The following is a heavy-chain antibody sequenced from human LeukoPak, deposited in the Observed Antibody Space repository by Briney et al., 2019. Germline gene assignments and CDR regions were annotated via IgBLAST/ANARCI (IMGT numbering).Heavy chain of an antibody. Sequence: PGGSLRLSCAASGFTFSSYWMSWVRQAPGKGLEWVSAISYSGGSTYYADSVKGRFTISRDNSKNTLYLQMNSLKAEDTAVYYCAKVTACSGDSCGSAWGQGTLVTVSS. CDR2: ISYSGGST. V-gene: IGHV3-23*01. D-gene: IGHD2-15*01. J-gene: IGHJ5*02. CDR1: GFTFSSYW. CDR3: AKVTACSGDSCGSA.